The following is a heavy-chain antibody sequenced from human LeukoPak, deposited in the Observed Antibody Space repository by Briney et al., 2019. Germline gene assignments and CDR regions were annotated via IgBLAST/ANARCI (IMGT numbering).Heavy chain of an antibody. J-gene: IGHJ4*01. V-gene: IGHV3-23*01. D-gene: IGHD3-10*01. CDR3: TKDTYFYGSATYSSDF. CDR2: TSGSGETT. CDR1: GFISTTCA. Sequence: GGSLRLSCSASGFISTTCAMSWVRQAPGKGLEWVSSTSGSGETTYYLASVKGRFTISRDNSNNAVFLQMTGLTVEDTAVYFCTKDTYFYGSATYSSDFWGPGTLVTVSS.